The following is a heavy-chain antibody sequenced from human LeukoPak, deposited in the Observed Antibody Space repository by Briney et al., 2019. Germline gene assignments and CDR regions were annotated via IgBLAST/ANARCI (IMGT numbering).Heavy chain of an antibody. CDR3: ESLTVFRVG. V-gene: IGHV3-74*01. Sequence: TGGSLRLSCAASGFTFSSYWMHWVRQAPGKGLVWVSRINTDGSITNYADSVKARFTISRHNAKNTLYRQINRLRAEDTAVNYCESLTVFRVGGGQGTLVTVSS. J-gene: IGHJ4*02. D-gene: IGHD3-3*01. CDR1: GFTFSSYW. CDR2: INTDGSIT.